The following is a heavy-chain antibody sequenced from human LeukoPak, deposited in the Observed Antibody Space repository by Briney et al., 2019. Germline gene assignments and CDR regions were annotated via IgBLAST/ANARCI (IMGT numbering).Heavy chain of an antibody. J-gene: IGHJ4*02. Sequence: GGSLRLSCAASGFTFSIYTMTWVRQAPGKGLEWVSAISGSGVSAYYADSVKGRFTISRDNSKNTLYLQMNSLRAEDTAVYYCARGGYSYGYVDYWGQGTLVTVSS. V-gene: IGHV3-23*01. CDR3: ARGGYSYGYVDY. D-gene: IGHD5-18*01. CDR2: ISGSGVSA. CDR1: GFTFSIYT.